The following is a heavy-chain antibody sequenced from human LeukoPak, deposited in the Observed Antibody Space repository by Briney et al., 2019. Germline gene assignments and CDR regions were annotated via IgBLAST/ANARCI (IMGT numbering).Heavy chain of an antibody. CDR2: ISWNGGST. CDR3: ARGSGSYSTYFDF. J-gene: IGHJ4*02. D-gene: IGHD1-26*01. Sequence: GGSLTLSCVASGWNFDDYGMNWVRQTPGEGLEWVSGISWNGGSTAYVDSVKGRFTISRDNAKNSLYLQMNSLRGEDTALYYCARGSGSYSTYFDFWGQGTLVTVSS. V-gene: IGHV3-20*04. CDR1: GWNFDDYG.